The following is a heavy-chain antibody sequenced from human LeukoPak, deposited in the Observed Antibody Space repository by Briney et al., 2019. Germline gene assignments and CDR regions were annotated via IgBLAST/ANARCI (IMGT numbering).Heavy chain of an antibody. D-gene: IGHD3-3*01. CDR2: ISSSSSYI. CDR3: VRGGGYDFWSGYPIDY. Sequence: PGGSLRLSCAASGFTFSSYSMNWVRQAPGKGLEWVSSISSSSSYIYYADSVKGRFTISRDNAKNSLYLQMNSLRAEVTAVYYCVRGGGYDFWSGYPIDYWGQGTLVTVSS. V-gene: IGHV3-21*01. CDR1: GFTFSSYS. J-gene: IGHJ4*02.